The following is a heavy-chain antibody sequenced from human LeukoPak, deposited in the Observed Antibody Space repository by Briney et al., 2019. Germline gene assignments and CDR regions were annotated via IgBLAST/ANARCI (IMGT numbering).Heavy chain of an antibody. CDR1: GFTFSSYG. CDR3: ARVSRDGYNYNFDY. V-gene: IGHV3-33*01. Sequence: GGSLRLSCAASGFTFSSYGMHWVRQAPGKGLEWVAVIWYDGSNKYYADSVKGRFTISRDNSKNTLYLQMNSLRAEDTAVYYCARVSRDGYNYNFDYWGQGTLVTVSS. J-gene: IGHJ4*02. CDR2: IWYDGSNK. D-gene: IGHD5-12*01.